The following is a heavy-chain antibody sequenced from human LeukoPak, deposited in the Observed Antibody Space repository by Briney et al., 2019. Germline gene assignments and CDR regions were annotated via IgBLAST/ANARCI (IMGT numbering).Heavy chain of an antibody. D-gene: IGHD1-26*01. Sequence: GGPLRLSCAASGFTFSDYYMSWIRQAPGKGLEWVSYISSSGSTIYYADSVKGRFTISRDNAKNSLYLQMNSLRAEDTAVYYCARDLVGATFNWFDPWGQGTLVTVSS. CDR2: ISSSGSTI. CDR1: GFTFSDYY. J-gene: IGHJ5*02. V-gene: IGHV3-11*01. CDR3: ARDLVGATFNWFDP.